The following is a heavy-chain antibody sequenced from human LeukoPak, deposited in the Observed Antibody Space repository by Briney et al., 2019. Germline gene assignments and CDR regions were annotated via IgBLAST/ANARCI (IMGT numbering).Heavy chain of an antibody. CDR2: INHSGST. V-gene: IGHV4-34*01. D-gene: IGHD3-3*01. CDR1: GGSFSGYY. CDR3: ARVRVLRFLEWLFYRGPPPTPTLNHNWFDP. Sequence: PSETLSLTCAVYGGSFSGYYWSWIRQPPGKGLEWIGEINHSGSTNYNPSLKSRVTISVDTSKNQFSLKLSSVTAADTAVYYCARVRVLRFLEWLFYRGPPPTPTLNHNWFDPWGQGTLVTVSS. J-gene: IGHJ5*02.